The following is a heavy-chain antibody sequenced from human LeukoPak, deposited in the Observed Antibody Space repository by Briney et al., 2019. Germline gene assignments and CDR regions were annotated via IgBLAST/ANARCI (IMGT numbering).Heavy chain of an antibody. CDR3: ARLLYLVGGTYFGY. CDR2: INPNSGGT. Sequence: ASVKVSRKASGYTFAGYYIHWVRQAPGQGLEWMGWINPNSGGTDYAQRFQGRVTMTRDTSINTAYMDLNRLRSDDTAVYYCARLLYLVGGTYFGYWGQGTLVTVSS. CDR1: GYTFAGYY. V-gene: IGHV1-2*02. D-gene: IGHD4-23*01. J-gene: IGHJ4*02.